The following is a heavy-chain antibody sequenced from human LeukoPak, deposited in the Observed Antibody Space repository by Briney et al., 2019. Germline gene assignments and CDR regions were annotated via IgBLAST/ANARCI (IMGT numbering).Heavy chain of an antibody. J-gene: IGHJ5*02. V-gene: IGHV5-51*01. CDR1: GYSFISYW. Sequence: HGESLKISCEGSGYSFISYWIGWVRQMPGKGLEWMGIIYPGDSGSTRYSPSFQGQVTISADKSISTAYLQWSSLKASDTAMYYCARAGYSGGWYSNRGNWFDPWGQGTLVTVSS. D-gene: IGHD6-19*01. CDR3: ARAGYSGGWYSNRGNWFDP. CDR2: IYPGDSGST.